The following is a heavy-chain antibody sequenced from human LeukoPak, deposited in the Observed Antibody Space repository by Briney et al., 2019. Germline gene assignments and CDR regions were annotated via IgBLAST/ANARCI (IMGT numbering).Heavy chain of an antibody. CDR2: IYYSGST. CDR1: GGSFRGYY. J-gene: IGHJ4*02. Sequence: KASETLSLTCAVYGGSFRGYYWSWIRQPPGKGREWIGDIYYSGSTNYNPSLKSRVTISVDTSKNQFSLKLSSVTAADTAVYYCARLDSSGYHTYWGQGTLVTVSS. V-gene: IGHV4-59*08. D-gene: IGHD3-22*01. CDR3: ARLDSSGYHTY.